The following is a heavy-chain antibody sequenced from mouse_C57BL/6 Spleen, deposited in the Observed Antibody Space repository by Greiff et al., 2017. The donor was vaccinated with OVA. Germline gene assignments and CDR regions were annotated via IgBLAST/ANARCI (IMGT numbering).Heavy chain of an antibody. CDR1: GFSFNTYA. J-gene: IGHJ4*01. Sequence: EVKLVESGGGLVQPKGSLKLSCAASGFSFNTYAMNWVRQAPGKGLEWVARIRSKSNNYATYYADSVKDRFTISRDDSESMLYLQMNNLKTEDTAMYYCVRHHGYYYAMDYWGQGTSVTVSS. CDR2: IRSKSNNYAT. CDR3: VRHHGYYYAMDY. D-gene: IGHD2-2*01. V-gene: IGHV10-1*01.